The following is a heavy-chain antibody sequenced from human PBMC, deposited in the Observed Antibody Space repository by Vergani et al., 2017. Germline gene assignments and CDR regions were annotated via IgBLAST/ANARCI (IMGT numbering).Heavy chain of an antibody. J-gene: IGHJ4*02. CDR2: VSFRGDT. CDR3: ARSRIYCGAGSPDY. CDR1: GASVNSYY. V-gene: IGHV4-59*02. D-gene: IGHD2-21*01. Sequence: QVKLQESGPGLVKPSETLSLTCTASGASVNSYYWSWIRQPPGKGLEWMGYVSFRGDTLYDPSVKGRMTISLNTSINQFSLYLTSVTAADTAVYYCARSRIYCGAGSPDYWGQGTLVTVSS.